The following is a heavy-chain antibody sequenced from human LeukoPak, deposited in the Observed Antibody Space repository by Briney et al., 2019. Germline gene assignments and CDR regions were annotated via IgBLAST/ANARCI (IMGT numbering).Heavy chain of an antibody. CDR3: ARDIGSSATFEY. CDR1: GYTFTRYY. Sequence: ASVKVSCKASGYTFTRYYMHWVRQAPGQGLEWMGIINPNGGSTTYAQKFQGRVTMTRDSSTSTVYTEMSSLRSEDTAVYYCARDIGSSATFEYWGQGTLVTVSS. CDR2: INPNGGST. D-gene: IGHD6-19*01. J-gene: IGHJ4*02. V-gene: IGHV1-46*01.